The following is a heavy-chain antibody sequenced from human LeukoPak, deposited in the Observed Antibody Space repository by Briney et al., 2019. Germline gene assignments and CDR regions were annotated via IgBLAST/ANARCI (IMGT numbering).Heavy chain of an antibody. J-gene: IGHJ4*02. CDR1: GLTFSSYA. Sequence: PGGSLRLSCTASGLTFSSYAMSWVRQAPGKGLEWVSVISDSGGSTYYADSVKGRFTISRDNSKNTLYLQMSSLRADDAALYYCAKARQDILTDYDYWGQGTLATVSS. V-gene: IGHV3-23*01. CDR2: ISDSGGST. CDR3: AKARQDILTDYDY. D-gene: IGHD3-9*01.